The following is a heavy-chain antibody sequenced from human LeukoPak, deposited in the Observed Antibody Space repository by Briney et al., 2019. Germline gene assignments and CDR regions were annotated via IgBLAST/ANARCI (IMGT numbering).Heavy chain of an antibody. J-gene: IGHJ4*02. CDR2: IYTSGST. CDR1: GDSINSFY. D-gene: IGHD3-16*01. CDR3: ARERGLRFEAGFDY. V-gene: IGHV4-4*07. Sequence: SETLSLTCTVSGDSINSFYWSWIRQPAGKGLEWIGRIYTSGSTNYNPSLKSRVTISVDTSKNQFSLKLSSVTAADTAVYYCARERGLRFEAGFDYWGQGTLVTVSS.